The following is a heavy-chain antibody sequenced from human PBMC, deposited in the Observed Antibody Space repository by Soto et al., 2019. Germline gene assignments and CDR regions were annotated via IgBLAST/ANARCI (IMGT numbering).Heavy chain of an antibody. J-gene: IGHJ4*02. Sequence: XXTLSLPFAIYGGSFSGYYWRWILPPPGKGRESIGSINNGGITYDDPSHKRLVTITENASKNQYSLKLSFVAAEDTFVYYCVRDVRYNNDPTFDYWGQGTLVTVSS. V-gene: IGHV4-34*01. CDR2: INNGGIT. D-gene: IGHD5-12*01. CDR1: GGSFSGYY. CDR3: VRDVRYNNDPTFDY.